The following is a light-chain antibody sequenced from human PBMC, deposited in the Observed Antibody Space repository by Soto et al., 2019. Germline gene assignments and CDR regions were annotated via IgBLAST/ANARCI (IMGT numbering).Light chain of an antibody. J-gene: IGKJ4*01. V-gene: IGKV3-20*01. CDR1: QSVSSSY. Sequence: EIVLTQTPGTLSLSPGERGTLSCRASQSVSSSYLAWYQQKPGQAPRLLIYGASSRATGIPDRFSGSGSGTDFTLTISRLEPEDFAVYYCQQYGSSPRLTFGGGTKVEIK. CDR2: GAS. CDR3: QQYGSSPRLT.